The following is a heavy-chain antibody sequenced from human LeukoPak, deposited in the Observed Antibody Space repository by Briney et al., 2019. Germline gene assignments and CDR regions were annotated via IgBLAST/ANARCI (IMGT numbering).Heavy chain of an antibody. Sequence: PSETLSLTCTISVYSINTYYWSWIRQPPGKRLEWIGYIYYSGSTKYNPSLQSRVTISLDTSKKQFSLKLNSVTAADTAVYYCARSEGVYYGSGSSGSYYPHWFGPWGQGILVTVSS. D-gene: IGHD3-10*01. CDR3: ARSEGVYYGSGSSGSYYPHWFGP. CDR2: IYYSGST. CDR1: VYSINTYY. V-gene: IGHV4-59*01. J-gene: IGHJ5*02.